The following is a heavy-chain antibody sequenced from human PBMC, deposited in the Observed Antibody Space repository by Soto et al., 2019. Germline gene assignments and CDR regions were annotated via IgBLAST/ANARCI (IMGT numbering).Heavy chain of an antibody. V-gene: IGHV3-21*01. CDR2: ITTTSDKI. Sequence: PGGSLRLSCAASGFTFSTYSMIWVRQAPGKGLEWVSSITTTSDKIYYADSVKGRFTISRDNAKNSVYLQMNSLRAEDTAVYYCARGLLASRPNWFDPWGQGTLVTVSS. D-gene: IGHD2-21*01. J-gene: IGHJ5*02. CDR3: ARGLLASRPNWFDP. CDR1: GFTFSTYS.